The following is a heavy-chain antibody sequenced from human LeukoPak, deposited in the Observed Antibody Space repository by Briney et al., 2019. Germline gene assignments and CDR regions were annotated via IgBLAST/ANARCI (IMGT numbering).Heavy chain of an antibody. J-gene: IGHJ3*02. Sequence: SETLSLTCTVSGASITNSYWNWIRQSPGKGLEWIGYINYSGSTNYNPSLKSRVTISVDTSKNQFSLKLSSVTAADTAVYFCARDPLSTNDFDIWGQGTMVTVSS. CDR2: INYSGST. V-gene: IGHV4-59*01. CDR3: ARDPLSTNDFDI. D-gene: IGHD1-1*01. CDR1: GASITNSY.